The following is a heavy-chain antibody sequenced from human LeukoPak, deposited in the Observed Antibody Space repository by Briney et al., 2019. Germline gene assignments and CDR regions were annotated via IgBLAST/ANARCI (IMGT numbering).Heavy chain of an antibody. CDR1: GYTFTGYY. D-gene: IGHD6-19*01. CDR2: INPNSGGT. V-gene: IGHV1-2*02. Sequence: ASVKVSCKASGYTFTGYYMHWVRQAPGQGLEWMGWINPNSGGTNYAQKFQGRVTVTRDTSISTAYMELSRLRSDDTAVYYCAREIAVAGTREDWGQGTLVTASS. CDR3: AREIAVAGTRED. J-gene: IGHJ4*02.